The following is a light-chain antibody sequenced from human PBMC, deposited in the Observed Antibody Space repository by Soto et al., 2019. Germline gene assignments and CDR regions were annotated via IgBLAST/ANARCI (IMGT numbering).Light chain of an antibody. Sequence: EIVLTQSPGTLSLSPGERATLSCRASQSVSSSYLAWYQQKPGQAARLLIYGASSRATGIPDRFSGSGSGTDFTLTISRLEPEDFAVYYCQRYGSSPPTFGEGTKVDIK. CDR2: GAS. J-gene: IGKJ1*01. CDR1: QSVSSSY. V-gene: IGKV3-20*01. CDR3: QRYGSSPPT.